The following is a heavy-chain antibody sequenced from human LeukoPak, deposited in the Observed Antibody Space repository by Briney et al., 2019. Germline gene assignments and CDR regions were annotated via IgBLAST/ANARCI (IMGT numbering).Heavy chain of an antibody. V-gene: IGHV4-31*03. CDR3: ARARGVVTYYFDY. D-gene: IGHD3-3*01. Sequence: PSQTLSLTCTVSGGSISRGGYYWSWIRQHPGKGLEWSGYIYYSGSTYYNPSLKSRVTISVDTSKNQFSLKLSSVTAADTAVYYCARARGVVTYYFDYWGQGTLVTVSS. CDR2: IYYSGST. J-gene: IGHJ4*02. CDR1: GGSISRGGYY.